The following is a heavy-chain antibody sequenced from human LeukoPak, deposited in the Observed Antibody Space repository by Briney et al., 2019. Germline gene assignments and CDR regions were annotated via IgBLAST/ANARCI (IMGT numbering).Heavy chain of an antibody. Sequence: PSETLSLTCTVSGGSISSYYWSWIRQPPGKGLEWIGYIYGSGSTTYNPSLKSRVTISIDTSKNQFSLKLSSVTAADTAVYYCARRATMLAGGYFDYWGQGTLVSVSS. J-gene: IGHJ4*02. CDR1: GGSISSYY. CDR3: ARRATMLAGGYFDY. D-gene: IGHD5-12*01. V-gene: IGHV4-4*09. CDR2: IYGSGST.